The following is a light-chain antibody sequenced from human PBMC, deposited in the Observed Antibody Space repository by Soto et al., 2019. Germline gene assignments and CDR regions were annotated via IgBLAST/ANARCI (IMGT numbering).Light chain of an antibody. CDR3: QQYGSSHLT. CDR2: GAS. CDR1: QRISSN. Sequence: EIVMTQSPATLSVSPGERATLYCKASQRISSNLAWYQQKPGQPPRLLIYGASTRASGIPSRFSGSGSGTEFTLTISGLEPEDFAVYFCQQYGSSHLTFGGGTKVDIK. V-gene: IGKV3-15*01. J-gene: IGKJ4*01.